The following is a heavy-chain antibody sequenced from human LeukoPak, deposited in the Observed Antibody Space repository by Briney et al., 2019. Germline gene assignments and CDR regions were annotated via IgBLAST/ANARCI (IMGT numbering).Heavy chain of an antibody. V-gene: IGHV3-30*04. CDR1: GFIFSSYT. CDR2: ISYDGSNQ. CDR3: ARPLTEDAFDI. Sequence: PGGSLRLSCAASGFIFSSYTMHWVRQAPGKGLDWVAVISYDGSNQNYADSVQGRFTVSRDSSKNTMYLQMNSLRAEDTAVYYCARPLTEDAFDIWGQGTMVTVSS. J-gene: IGHJ3*02. D-gene: IGHD1-14*01.